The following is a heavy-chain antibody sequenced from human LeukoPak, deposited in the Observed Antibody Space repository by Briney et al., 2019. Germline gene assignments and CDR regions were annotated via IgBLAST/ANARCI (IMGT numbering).Heavy chain of an antibody. J-gene: IGHJ4*02. Sequence: GGSLRLSCAASGFTFSSYAMSWVRQAPGKGLEWVSTISGSGGSTYYADSVRGRFTISRDNSKNTLFLQMNSLRAEDTAVYYCASISSASYGDYWGQGTLVTVSS. V-gene: IGHV3-23*01. CDR3: ASISSASYGDY. CDR2: ISGSGGST. CDR1: GFTFSSYA. D-gene: IGHD1-26*01.